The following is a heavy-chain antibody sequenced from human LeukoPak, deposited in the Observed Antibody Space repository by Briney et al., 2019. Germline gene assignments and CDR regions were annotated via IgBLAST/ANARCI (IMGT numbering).Heavy chain of an antibody. V-gene: IGHV3-48*03. D-gene: IGHD6-19*01. J-gene: IGHJ4*02. CDR2: ISSSGSTI. Sequence: GGSLRLSCAASGFMFSTYEMNWVRQAPGKGLEWVSYISSSGSTICYADSVKGRFTISRDNAKNSLYLQMNSLRAEDTAVYYCARSVAGPFDYWGQGTLVTVSS. CDR3: ARSVAGPFDY. CDR1: GFMFSTYE.